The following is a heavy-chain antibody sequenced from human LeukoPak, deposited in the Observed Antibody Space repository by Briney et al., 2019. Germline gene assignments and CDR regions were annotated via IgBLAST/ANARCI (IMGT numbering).Heavy chain of an antibody. V-gene: IGHV4-59*07. CDR3: ARLESAAAGNRWFDP. Sequence: SDTLSLTCTVSGGPNRNYYWSWLRQPPGKALEWMGCIYYSGSTNYSPSFKSRVTISVDTPKNQFSLKLSSVTAADTAVCYCARLESAAAGNRWFDPWGQGILVTVSS. CDR2: IYYSGST. CDR1: GGPNRNYY. J-gene: IGHJ5*02. D-gene: IGHD6-13*01.